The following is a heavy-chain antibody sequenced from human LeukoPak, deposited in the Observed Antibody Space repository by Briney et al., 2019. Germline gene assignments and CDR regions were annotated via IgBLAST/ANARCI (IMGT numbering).Heavy chain of an antibody. J-gene: IGHJ6*02. CDR2: IYYSGST. CDR1: GGSISSSSYY. V-gene: IGHV4-39*07. Sequence: KTSETLSLTCTVSGGSISSSSYYWGWIRQPPGKGLEWIGSIYYSGSTYYNPSLKSRVTISVDTSKNQFSLKLSSVTAADTAVYYCARDVVRGPNGYYYGMDVWGQGTTVTVSS. D-gene: IGHD3-10*01. CDR3: ARDVVRGPNGYYYGMDV.